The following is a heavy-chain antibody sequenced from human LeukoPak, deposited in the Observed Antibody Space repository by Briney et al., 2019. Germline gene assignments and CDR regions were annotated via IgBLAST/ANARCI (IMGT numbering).Heavy chain of an antibody. V-gene: IGHV4-59*01. CDR1: GGSINSYY. D-gene: IGHD3-10*01. CDR3: ARVFMVRGVDAFDI. CDR2: IYYSGST. Sequence: SETLSLACTVSGGSINSYYWNWIRQPPGKGLEWIGYIYYSGSTNYNPSLKSRVTISIDTSKNQFSLKLSSVTTADTAVYYCARVFMVRGVDAFDIWGQGTMVTVSS. J-gene: IGHJ3*02.